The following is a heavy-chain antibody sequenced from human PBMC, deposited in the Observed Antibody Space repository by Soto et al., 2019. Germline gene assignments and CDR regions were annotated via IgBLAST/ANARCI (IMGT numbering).Heavy chain of an antibody. CDR3: ARGGSRGWSGREDFDY. J-gene: IGHJ4*02. D-gene: IGHD6-19*01. Sequence: QVQLVQSGAEVKKPGSSVKVSCKASGGTFSSYTISWVRQAPGQGLEWMGRIIPILGIANYAQKFQGRVTITADKXTXTAYRELSSLRSEDTAVYYCARGGSRGWSGREDFDYWGQGTLVTVSS. CDR2: IIPILGIA. CDR1: GGTFSSYT. V-gene: IGHV1-69*02.